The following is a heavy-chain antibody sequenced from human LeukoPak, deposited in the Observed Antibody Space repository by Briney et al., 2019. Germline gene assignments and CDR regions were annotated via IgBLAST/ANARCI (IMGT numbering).Heavy chain of an antibody. V-gene: IGHV3-33*05. CDR1: VFTFSNYG. CDR3: TRDVTVIKDNSLDP. Sequence: GGALRLSCTASVFTFSNYGMHWVRQAPGTGLEWGAVISHDVTDTKFVDSLKGRFTISRDDSKKTLYLQMKSLRLEDTAVYYCTRDVTVIKDNSLDPWGQGTLVTVSS. J-gene: IGHJ5*02. D-gene: IGHD5-24*01. CDR2: ISHDVTDT.